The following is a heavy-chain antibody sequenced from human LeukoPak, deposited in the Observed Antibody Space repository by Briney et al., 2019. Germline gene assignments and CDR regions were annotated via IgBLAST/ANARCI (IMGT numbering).Heavy chain of an antibody. CDR3: ARGHPRGNWFDP. J-gene: IGHJ5*02. D-gene: IGHD3-10*01. Sequence: SETLSLTCTVSGGXISSYYCSWIRQPPGKGQEWIGYIYYSGSTNYNPSIKSRVTISVDTSKNQFSLKLSSVTAADTAVYYCARGHPRGNWFDPWGQGTLVTVSS. V-gene: IGHV4-59*01. CDR2: IYYSGST. CDR1: GGXISSYY.